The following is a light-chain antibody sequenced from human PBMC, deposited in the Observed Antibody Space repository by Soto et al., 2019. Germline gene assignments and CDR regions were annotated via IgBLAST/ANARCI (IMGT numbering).Light chain of an antibody. CDR2: EVN. CDR1: SIDVGDYNY. CDR3: SSYAGYSNLV. V-gene: IGLV2-8*01. J-gene: IGLJ2*01. Sequence: QSALTQPPSASGSPGQSVTISCTGTSIDVGDYNYVSWYQQHPGKAPKLMIYEVNKRPSGVPDRFSGSKSGNTASLTVSGLQAEDEADYYCSSYAGYSNLVFGGGTKLTVL.